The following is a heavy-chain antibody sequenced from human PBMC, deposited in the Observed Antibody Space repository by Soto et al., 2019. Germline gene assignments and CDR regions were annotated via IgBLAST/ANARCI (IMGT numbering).Heavy chain of an antibody. CDR3: ARGQDYCDFDY. J-gene: IGHJ4*02. CDR2: ISYDGSNK. D-gene: IGHD4-17*01. V-gene: IGHV3-30-3*01. CDR1: GFTFSSYA. Sequence: QVQLVESGGGVVQPGRSLRLSCAASGFTFSSYAMHWVRQAPGKGLEWVAVISYDGSNKYYADSVKGRFTISRDNSKNTLYLQMNSLRAEDTAVYYCARGQDYCDFDYWGQGTLVTVSS.